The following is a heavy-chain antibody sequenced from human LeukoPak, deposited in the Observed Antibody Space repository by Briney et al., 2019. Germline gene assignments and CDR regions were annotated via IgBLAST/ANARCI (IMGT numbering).Heavy chain of an antibody. V-gene: IGHV3-23*01. CDR3: AKEWSGNGYVDY. CDR2: ISGGDNST. J-gene: IGHJ4*02. CDR1: GFTFSSYA. Sequence: GSLRLSCAASGFTFSSYAMSWVRQAPGKGLQWVSAISGGDNSTYYAGSVKGRFTISRDNSKNALYLQMNSLRVEDTAVYYCAKEWSGNGYVDYWGQGTLVIVSS. D-gene: IGHD3-10*01.